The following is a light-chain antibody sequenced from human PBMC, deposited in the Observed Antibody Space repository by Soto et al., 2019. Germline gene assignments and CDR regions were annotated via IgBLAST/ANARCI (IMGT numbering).Light chain of an antibody. Sequence: DIQMTQSPSSLSASVGDRVTITCRASHSISSYLNWYQQKPGKAPKLLIYAASSLQSGVPSRFSGSGSGTEFTLTISSLQSEDFAVYYCQQYHSWPPTFGQGTKVDIK. J-gene: IGKJ1*01. CDR1: HSISSY. CDR3: QQYHSWPPT. V-gene: IGKV1-39*01. CDR2: AAS.